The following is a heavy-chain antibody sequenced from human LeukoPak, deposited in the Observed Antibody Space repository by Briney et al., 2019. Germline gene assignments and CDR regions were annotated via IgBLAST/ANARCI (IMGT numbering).Heavy chain of an antibody. CDR1: GFTFSSYG. J-gene: IGHJ3*02. CDR3: AKAGAGEAFDI. Sequence: PGGSLRLSCTASGFTFSSYGMHWVRQAPGKGLEWVAVIPYDGSNKYYADSVKGRFTISRDNSKNTLYLQMNSLRAEDTAVYYCAKAGAGEAFDIWGQGTMVTVSS. V-gene: IGHV3-30*18. D-gene: IGHD3-10*01. CDR2: IPYDGSNK.